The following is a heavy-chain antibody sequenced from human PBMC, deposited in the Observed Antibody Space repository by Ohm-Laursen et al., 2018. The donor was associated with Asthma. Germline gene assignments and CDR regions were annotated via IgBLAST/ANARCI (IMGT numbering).Heavy chain of an antibody. J-gene: IGHJ4*02. CDR2: IKSNTYGGAT. V-gene: IGHV3-15*01. D-gene: IGHD6-19*01. Sequence: SLRLSCAASGFTFSNFAMHWVRQAPGKGLEWVARIKSNTYGGATDYPASVKGRFTISRDDSKNTLYLKMYNLESEDRAVYYGTTDGYGIGWSYYLDNWGKGTLVTVSS. CDR3: TTDGYGIGWSYYLDN. CDR1: GFTFSNFA.